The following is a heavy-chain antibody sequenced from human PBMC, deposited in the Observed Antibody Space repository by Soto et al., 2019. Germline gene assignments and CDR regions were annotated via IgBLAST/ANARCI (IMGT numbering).Heavy chain of an antibody. D-gene: IGHD3-10*01. Sequence: ASVKVSCKASGGTFSSYTISWVRQAPGQGLEWMGRIIPILGIANYAQKFQGRVTITADKSTSTAYMELSSLRSEDTAVYYCARDHNPIRWFGEDYYYMDVWGKGTTVTVSS. CDR3: ARDHNPIRWFGEDYYYMDV. CDR1: GGTFSSYT. V-gene: IGHV1-69*04. CDR2: IIPILGIA. J-gene: IGHJ6*03.